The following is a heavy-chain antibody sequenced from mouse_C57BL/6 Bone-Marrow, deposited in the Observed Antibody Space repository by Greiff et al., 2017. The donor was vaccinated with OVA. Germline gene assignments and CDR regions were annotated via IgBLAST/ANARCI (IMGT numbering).Heavy chain of an antibody. D-gene: IGHD2-4*01. Sequence: VQLQQSGPVLVKPGASVKMSCKASGYTFTDYYMNWVKQSHGKSLEWIGVINPYNGGTSYNQKFKGKATLTVDKSSSTAYMELNSLTSEDSAVYYCARRDYYDYSWFAYWGQGTLVTVSA. J-gene: IGHJ3*01. CDR1: GYTFTDYY. CDR2: INPYNGGT. V-gene: IGHV1-19*01. CDR3: ARRDYYDYSWFAY.